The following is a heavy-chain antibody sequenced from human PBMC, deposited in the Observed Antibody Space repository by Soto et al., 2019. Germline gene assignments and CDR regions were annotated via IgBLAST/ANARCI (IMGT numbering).Heavy chain of an antibody. D-gene: IGHD2-15*01. V-gene: IGHV4-30-4*01. Sequence: SETLSLTCSVSGDSISTVDYFWAWTRQPPGQALEYIGYIYKSATTYYNPSFESRVAIPLDTSKSQFSLNVTSVTAADTAVYFCARGRYCLTGRCFPNWFDSWGQGTLVTVSS. CDR1: GDSISTVDYF. CDR3: ARGRYCLTGRCFPNWFDS. J-gene: IGHJ5*01. CDR2: IYKSATT.